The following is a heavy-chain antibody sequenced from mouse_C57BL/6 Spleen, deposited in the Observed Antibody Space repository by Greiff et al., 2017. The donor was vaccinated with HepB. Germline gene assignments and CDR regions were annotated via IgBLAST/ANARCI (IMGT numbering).Heavy chain of an antibody. J-gene: IGHJ3*01. D-gene: IGHD1-1*01. Sequence: QVQLQQPGAELVRPGSSVKLSCKASGYTFTSYWMHWVKQRPIQGLEWIGNIDPSDSETHYNQKFKDKATLTVDKSSSTAYMQLSSLTSEDSAVYYCARPYYYGSSPGWFAYWGQGTLVTVSA. V-gene: IGHV1-52*01. CDR2: IDPSDSET. CDR3: ARPYYYGSSPGWFAY. CDR1: GYTFTSYW.